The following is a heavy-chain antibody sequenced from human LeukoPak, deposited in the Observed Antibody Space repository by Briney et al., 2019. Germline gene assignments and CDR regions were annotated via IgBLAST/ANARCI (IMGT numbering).Heavy chain of an antibody. CDR2: NSSGSTYT. CDR3: ARGDYGGDYFDY. Sequence: GGSLRLSCEVSGXTFSDHYMSWIRQAPGKRLEWVSYNSSGSTYTNYADSVEGRFTISRDNAKNSLYLQMNSLRAEDTAVYYCARGDYGGDYFDYWGQGTLVTVSS. V-gene: IGHV3-11*05. D-gene: IGHD4-23*01. J-gene: IGHJ4*02. CDR1: GXTFSDHY.